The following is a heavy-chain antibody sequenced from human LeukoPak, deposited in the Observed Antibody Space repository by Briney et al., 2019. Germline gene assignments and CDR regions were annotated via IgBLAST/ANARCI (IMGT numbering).Heavy chain of an antibody. CDR3: ARGGEIVVVTATLDY. CDR1: GYTFTSYG. CDR2: ISAYNGNT. J-gene: IGHJ4*02. V-gene: IGHV1-18*01. Sequence: ASVKVSCKASGYTFTSYGISWVRQAPGQGLEWMGWISAYNGNTHYAQKLQGRVTMTTDTSTSTAYMELRSLRSDDTAVYYCARGGEIVVVTATLDYWGQGTLVTVSS. D-gene: IGHD2-21*02.